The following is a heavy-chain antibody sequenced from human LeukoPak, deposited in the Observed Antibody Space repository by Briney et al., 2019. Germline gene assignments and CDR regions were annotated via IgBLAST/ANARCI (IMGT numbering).Heavy chain of an antibody. J-gene: IGHJ4*02. CDR2: IIPIFGTA. Sequence: ASVKVSCKASGGTFSSYAISWVRQAPGQGLEWMGGIIPIFGTANYAQKFQGRVTITADESTSTAYMELSGLRSEDTAVYYCARSHCSSTSCLYVSYYFDYWGQGTLVTVSS. D-gene: IGHD2-2*01. CDR1: GGTFSSYA. CDR3: ARSHCSSTSCLYVSYYFDY. V-gene: IGHV1-69*01.